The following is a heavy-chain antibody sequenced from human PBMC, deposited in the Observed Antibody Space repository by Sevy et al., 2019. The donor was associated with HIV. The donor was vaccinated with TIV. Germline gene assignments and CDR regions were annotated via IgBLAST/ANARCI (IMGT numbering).Heavy chain of an antibody. D-gene: IGHD3-22*01. Sequence: SETLSLTCAVYGGSFSDDSGNWIRQPPGKGLEWIGEINHSGNTNYNPSLKSRVTISIDASKNEVSLKVTSVTAADTAVYYCAGWRGTRVTMMVVVVTGYFYYWGQGTPVTVSS. J-gene: IGHJ4*02. CDR2: INHSGNT. V-gene: IGHV4-34*01. CDR3: AGWRGTRVTMMVVVVTGYFYY. CDR1: GGSFSDDS.